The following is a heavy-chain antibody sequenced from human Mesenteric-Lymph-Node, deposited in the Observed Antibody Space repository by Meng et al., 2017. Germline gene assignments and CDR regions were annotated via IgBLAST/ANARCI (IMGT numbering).Heavy chain of an antibody. Sequence: QVQRQESGPGLVKPSGTLSLTCDGSGGSFSGYYWSWIRQPPGKGLEWIGYMDYRGSTFYNPSLKSRVTISVDTSKNQFSLKLSSVTAADTAVYFCARTNYGDYNWFDPWGQGTLVTVSS. CDR2: MDYRGST. J-gene: IGHJ5*02. CDR3: ARTNYGDYNWFDP. CDR1: GGSFSGYY. V-gene: IGHV4-59*08. D-gene: IGHD4-17*01.